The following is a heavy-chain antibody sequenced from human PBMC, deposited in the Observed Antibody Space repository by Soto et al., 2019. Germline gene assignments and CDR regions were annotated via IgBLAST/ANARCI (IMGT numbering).Heavy chain of an antibody. V-gene: IGHV1-18*01. Sequence: ASVKVSCKASGYTFTSYGISWVRQAPGQGLEWMGWISAYNGNTNYAQKLQGRVTMTTDTSTSTAYMELRSLRSDDTALYYCASEGSGPLGVRFYYGMDDWGQGTTVTVSS. CDR2: ISAYNGNT. CDR1: GYTFTSYG. CDR3: ASEGSGPLGVRFYYGMDD. D-gene: IGHD3-10*01. J-gene: IGHJ6*02.